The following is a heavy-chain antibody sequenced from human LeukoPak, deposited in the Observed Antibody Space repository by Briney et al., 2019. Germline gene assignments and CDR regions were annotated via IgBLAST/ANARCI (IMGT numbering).Heavy chain of an antibody. V-gene: IGHV4-34*01. D-gene: IGHD6-13*01. Sequence: SETLSLTCAVYGGSFSGSYWSWIRQPQGKGLEWTGEINHSASTHYNPSLKSRVTISVDTSKNQFSLKLSSVTAADTAVYYCARHQQMSGIAAAGLGFAPWGQGTLVTVSS. CDR2: INHSAST. CDR1: GGSFSGSY. CDR3: ARHQQMSGIAAAGLGFAP. J-gene: IGHJ5*02.